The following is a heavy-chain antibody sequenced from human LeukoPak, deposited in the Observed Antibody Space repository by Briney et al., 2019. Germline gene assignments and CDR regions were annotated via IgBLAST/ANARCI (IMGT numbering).Heavy chain of an antibody. Sequence: PGGSLRLSCAASGFRFNDYWMHWVRQAPGKGLVWVSHISGDGSSKNNATSVKGRFTISRDNAVNTLYLHLNSLRVDDTAVYYCGRERYPYSVYVRGQGTTVTVSS. D-gene: IGHD1-26*01. CDR2: ISGDGSSK. J-gene: IGHJ6*01. CDR1: GFRFNDYW. CDR3: GRERYPYSVYV. V-gene: IGHV3-74*01.